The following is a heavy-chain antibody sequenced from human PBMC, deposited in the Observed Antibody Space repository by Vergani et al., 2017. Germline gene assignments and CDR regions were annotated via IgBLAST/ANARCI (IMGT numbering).Heavy chain of an antibody. D-gene: IGHD3-10*01. J-gene: IGHJ4*02. CDR1: GASVNSYY. CDR2: FHVGGTT. V-gene: IGHV4-4*08. CDR3: ARDAPALTLIRGALRD. Sequence: QVKLQESGPGLVKPSETLSLTCTVSGASVNSYYWSWIRQPPGKGLEWIGRFHVGGTTHYNPSLKSRVSISLDTSTNQFSLTLRSVTAADTAVYYCARDAPALTLIRGALRDWGQGSLVTVSS.